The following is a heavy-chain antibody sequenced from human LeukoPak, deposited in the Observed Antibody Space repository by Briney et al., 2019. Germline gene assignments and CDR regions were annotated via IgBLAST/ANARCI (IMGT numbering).Heavy chain of an antibody. Sequence: KASETLSLTCTVSGDSLTSGSRSWSWIRQPAGKGLEGIGHFYSSTRTTYNPSLESRVTISGDTAKNQFSLKLDSVTAADTAVYFCARCMSELDYGDYAYYYHMDVWGKGTTVTVSS. V-gene: IGHV4-61*09. CDR1: GDSLTSGSRS. CDR2: FYSSTRT. D-gene: IGHD4-17*01. CDR3: ARCMSELDYGDYAYYYHMDV. J-gene: IGHJ6*04.